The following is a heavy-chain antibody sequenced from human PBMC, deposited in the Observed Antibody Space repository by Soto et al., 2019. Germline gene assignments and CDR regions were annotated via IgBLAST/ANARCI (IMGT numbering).Heavy chain of an antibody. Sequence: PSETLSLTCAVYGGSFSGYYWSWIRQPPGKGLEWIGYIYYSGSTNYNPSLKSRVTISVDTSKNQFSLKLSSVTAADTAVYYCARGGSGSFPRHPFDYWGQGTLVTVSS. CDR1: GGSFSGYY. D-gene: IGHD1-26*01. V-gene: IGHV4-59*01. CDR3: ARGGSGSFPRHPFDY. J-gene: IGHJ4*02. CDR2: IYYSGST.